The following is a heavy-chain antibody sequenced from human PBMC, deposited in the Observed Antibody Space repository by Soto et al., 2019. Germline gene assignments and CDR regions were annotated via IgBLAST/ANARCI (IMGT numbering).Heavy chain of an antibody. CDR2: ISGSGGST. V-gene: IGHV3-23*01. CDR3: AKGVYSTSSYFDY. J-gene: IGHJ4*02. D-gene: IGHD6-6*01. CDR1: GFTFSSYG. Sequence: QPGGSLRLSCAASGFTFSSYGMSWVRQAPGKGLEWVSTISGSGGSTYYADSVKGRFTISRDNSKNTLYLQMNGLRAEDTAVYYCAKGVYSTSSYFDYWGQGTLVTVSS.